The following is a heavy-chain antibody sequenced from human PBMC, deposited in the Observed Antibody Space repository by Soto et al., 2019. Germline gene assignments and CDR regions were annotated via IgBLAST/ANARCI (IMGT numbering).Heavy chain of an antibody. J-gene: IGHJ1*01. CDR2: INHSGST. Sequence: SETLSLTCAVYGGSFSGYYWSWIRKPPGKGLEWIGEINHSGSTNYNPSLKSRVTISVDTSKNQFSLKLSSVTAADTAVYYCGYDILTGYPPQYFQHWGQGTLVTVSS. D-gene: IGHD3-9*01. V-gene: IGHV4-34*01. CDR1: GGSFSGYY. CDR3: GYDILTGYPPQYFQH.